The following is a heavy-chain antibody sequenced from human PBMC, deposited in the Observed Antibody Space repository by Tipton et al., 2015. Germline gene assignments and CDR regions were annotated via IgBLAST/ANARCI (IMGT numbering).Heavy chain of an antibody. D-gene: IGHD3-10*01. CDR2: IYYTGTT. Sequence: TLSLTCTVSSGSIISSSYYWGWIRQSPEKGLEWIGSIYYTGTTHYNPSLKGRLTISLDTTKNHFSLRLNSVTAADTAVYYCARTYSYDSGTDYEGDWFDPWGQGTLVTVSS. CDR1: SGSIISSSYY. J-gene: IGHJ5*02. V-gene: IGHV4-39*02. CDR3: ARTYSYDSGTDYEGDWFDP.